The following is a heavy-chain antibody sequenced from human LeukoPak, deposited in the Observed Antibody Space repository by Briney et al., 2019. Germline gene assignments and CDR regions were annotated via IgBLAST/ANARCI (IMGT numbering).Heavy chain of an antibody. CDR3: AREGYYYDSSGYYYVDY. CDR2: ICTSGSA. J-gene: IGHJ4*02. D-gene: IGHD3-22*01. V-gene: IGHV4-4*07. Sequence: SGTLSLTCAVSGGSISTYYWSWVRQPAGKGLEWIGRICTSGSANYNPSLKSRVTMSVDTSKNQFSLKLSSVTAADTAVYYCAREGYYYDSSGYYYVDYWGQGTLVTVSS. CDR1: GGSISTYY.